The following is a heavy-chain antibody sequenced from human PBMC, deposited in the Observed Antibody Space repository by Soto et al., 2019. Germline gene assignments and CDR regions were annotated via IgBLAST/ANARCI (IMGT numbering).Heavy chain of an antibody. D-gene: IGHD2-15*01. CDR2: IKSKTDGGTT. Sequence: GGSLRLSCAASGFTFSNAWMSWVRQAPGKGLEWVGRIKSKTDGGTTDYAAPVKGRFTISRDDSKNTLYLQMNSLKTEDTAVYYCTTPGYCSGGSCPLPFDYWGQGTLVTVSS. V-gene: IGHV3-15*01. CDR1: GFTFSNAW. J-gene: IGHJ4*02. CDR3: TTPGYCSGGSCPLPFDY.